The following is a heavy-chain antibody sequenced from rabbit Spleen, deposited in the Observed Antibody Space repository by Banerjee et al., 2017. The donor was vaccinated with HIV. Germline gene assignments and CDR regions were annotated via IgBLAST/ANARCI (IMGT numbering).Heavy chain of an antibody. CDR2: IDPIFGST. CDR3: VRDRANIGGDYGPYYFDL. D-gene: IGHD2-1*01. Sequence: QEQLVESGGGLVQPGGSLKLSCKASGFDFSGYGVSWVRQAPGKGLEWIGYIDPIFGSTYYASWVNGRFTISSHNAQNTVDLQMNSLTAADTATYFCVRDRANIGGDYGPYYFDLWGPGTLVTV. V-gene: IGHV1S47*01. J-gene: IGHJ4*01. CDR1: GFDFSGYG.